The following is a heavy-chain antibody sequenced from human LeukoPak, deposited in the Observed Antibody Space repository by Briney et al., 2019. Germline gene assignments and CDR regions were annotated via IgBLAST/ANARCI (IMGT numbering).Heavy chain of an antibody. CDR1: GGTFSSYA. V-gene: IGHV1-69*04. CDR3: ARAGIVPAAMRGDYGMDV. CDR2: IIPILGIA. D-gene: IGHD2-2*01. Sequence: GSSVKVSCKASGGTFSSYAISWVRQAPGQGLEWMGRIIPILGIAIYAQKFQGRVTITADKSTSTAYMELSSLRSEDTAVYYCARAGIVPAAMRGDYGMDVWGQGTTVTVSS. J-gene: IGHJ6*02.